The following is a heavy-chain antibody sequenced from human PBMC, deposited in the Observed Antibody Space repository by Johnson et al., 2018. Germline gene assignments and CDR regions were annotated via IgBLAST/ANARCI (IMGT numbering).Heavy chain of an antibody. V-gene: IGHV3-30*18. CDR3: AKGVLRDTFDV. CDR1: GFTFSSYG. CDR2: ISFDGSNQ. J-gene: IGHJ3*01. Sequence: QVQLVQSGGGVVQPGRSLRLSCAASGFTFSSYGMHWVRQAPGKGLEWVAFISFDGSNQYYADSVKGRFTISRDKSNSTLYLQMNSLITEDTAVYYCAKGVLRDTFDVWGRGTMVIVSS.